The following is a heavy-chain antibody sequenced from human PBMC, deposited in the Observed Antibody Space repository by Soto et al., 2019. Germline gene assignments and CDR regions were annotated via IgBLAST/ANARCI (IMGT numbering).Heavy chain of an antibody. Sequence: QVQLQESGPGLVKPSETLSLTCTVSGGSISSYYWSWIRQPPGKGLEWIGYIYYSGSTNYNPSLKSRVTISVDTSKNQFSLKLSSVTAADTAVYYCAASRYSSSPFDYWGQGTLVTVSS. D-gene: IGHD6-13*01. CDR1: GGSISSYY. V-gene: IGHV4-59*01. J-gene: IGHJ4*02. CDR2: IYYSGST. CDR3: AASRYSSSPFDY.